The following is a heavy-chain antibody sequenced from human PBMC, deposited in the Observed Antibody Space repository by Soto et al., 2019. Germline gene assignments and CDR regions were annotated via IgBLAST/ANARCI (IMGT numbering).Heavy chain of an antibody. D-gene: IGHD3-22*01. J-gene: IGHJ4*02. CDR2: IYGGGST. Sequence: GGSLRLSCAASGFTVSSIYMSWVRQAQGKGLEWVSVIYGGGSTYYADSVKGRFTISRDDSKNTLNLQMNSLRAEDTAVYYCARVIVRTSYYDSSGYYFNYWGQGTLVTVSS. V-gene: IGHV3-66*01. CDR3: ARVIVRTSYYDSSGYYFNY. CDR1: GFTVSSIY.